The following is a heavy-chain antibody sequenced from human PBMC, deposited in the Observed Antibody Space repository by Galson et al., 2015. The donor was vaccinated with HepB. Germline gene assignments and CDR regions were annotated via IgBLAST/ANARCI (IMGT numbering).Heavy chain of an antibody. Sequence: SVKVSCKASGYTFTGYHIHWVRQAPGQGLEWMGWISAYNGNTNYAQKLQGRVTMTTDTSTSTAYMELRSLRSDDTAVYYCARDSATYYDFWSGYHTSPIWDYWGQGTLVTVSS. D-gene: IGHD3-3*01. CDR2: ISAYNGNT. J-gene: IGHJ4*02. CDR3: ARDSATYYDFWSGYHTSPIWDY. V-gene: IGHV1-18*04. CDR1: GYTFTGYH.